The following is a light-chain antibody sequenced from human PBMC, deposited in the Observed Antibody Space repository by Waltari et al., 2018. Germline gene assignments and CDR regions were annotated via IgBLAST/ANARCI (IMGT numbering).Light chain of an antibody. V-gene: IGLV1-47*01. CDR1: RSNIGNNY. J-gene: IGLJ3*02. Sequence: QSVLTQPPSASGTPGQRVTISCSGGRSNIGNNYVFWYQQFPGTAPKLLIYRISQRPSGVPDRFSGSKSGTSASLAISGLRSEDEADYYCAAWDDSLSVWVFGGGTKLTVL. CDR2: RIS. CDR3: AAWDDSLSVWV.